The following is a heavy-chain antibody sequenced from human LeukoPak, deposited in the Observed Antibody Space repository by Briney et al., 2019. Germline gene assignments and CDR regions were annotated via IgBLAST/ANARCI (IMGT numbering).Heavy chain of an antibody. Sequence: PGGSLRLSCAASGFTFSSYGMHWVRQAPGKGLEWVAVIWYDGSNKYYADSVKGRFTISRDNSKNTLYLLMNSLRAEDTAVYYCARSSGIGWYDYWGQGTLVTVSS. CDR2: IWYDGSNK. CDR3: ARSSGIGWYDY. J-gene: IGHJ4*02. CDR1: GFTFSSYG. D-gene: IGHD6-19*01. V-gene: IGHV3-33*01.